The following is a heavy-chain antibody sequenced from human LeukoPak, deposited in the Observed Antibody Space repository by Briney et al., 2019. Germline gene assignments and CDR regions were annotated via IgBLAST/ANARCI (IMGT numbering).Heavy chain of an antibody. CDR2: IYYSGLT. V-gene: IGHV4-39*02. CDR1: GGSITSSSSY. Sequence: NASETLSLTCTVSGGSITSSSSYWGWVRQPPGKGPEWIGSIYYSGLTYDNPFLKSRVSISVDPAKNHFSLKVTSVTAADTAVYYCASGTYDDSRDYDRGDYLDHWGQGTLVTVSS. J-gene: IGHJ4*02. CDR3: ASGTYDDSRDYDRGDYLDH. D-gene: IGHD4-17*01.